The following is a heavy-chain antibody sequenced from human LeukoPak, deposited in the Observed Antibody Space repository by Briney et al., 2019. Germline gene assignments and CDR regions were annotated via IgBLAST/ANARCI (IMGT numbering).Heavy chain of an antibody. D-gene: IGHD3-22*01. V-gene: IGHV3-43D*04. CDR2: ISWNGINT. Sequence: GGTLRLSCAASGFTFSNHGMNWVRQAPGKGLEWVSLISWNGINTYYADSVKGRFTISRDNSKNSLHLQMNSLRAEDTALYYCARASLYDNSAYYLDYWGQGTLVTVSS. CDR1: GFTFSNHG. J-gene: IGHJ4*02. CDR3: ARASLYDNSAYYLDY.